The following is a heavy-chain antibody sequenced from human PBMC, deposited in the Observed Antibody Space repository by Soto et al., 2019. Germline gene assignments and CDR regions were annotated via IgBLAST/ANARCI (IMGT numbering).Heavy chain of an antibody. Sequence: ASETLSLTCTVSGGSISSGGYYWSWIRQHPGKGLEWIGYIYYSGSTYYNPSLKSRVTISVDTSKNQFSLKLSSVTAADTAVYYCAGKVLLLWFGEEYMDVWGQGTTVTVSS. J-gene: IGHJ6*02. V-gene: IGHV4-31*03. CDR1: GGSISSGGYY. CDR3: AGKVLLLWFGEEYMDV. CDR2: IYYSGST. D-gene: IGHD3-10*01.